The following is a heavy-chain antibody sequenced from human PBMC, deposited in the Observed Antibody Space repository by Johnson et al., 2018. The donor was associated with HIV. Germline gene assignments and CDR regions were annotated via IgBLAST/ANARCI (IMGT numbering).Heavy chain of an antibody. Sequence: QVQLVESGGGVVQPGRSLRLSCAASGFTFSSYAMHWVRQAPGQGLEWVSVISYDGSNKYYADSVKGRFTISRDNSKNTLYLQMNSIRAEDTAIYYCARGQLWLLDDALDIWGQGTMVTVSS. V-gene: IGHV3-30-3*01. CDR1: GFTFSSYA. J-gene: IGHJ3*02. CDR2: ISYDGSNK. D-gene: IGHD5-18*01. CDR3: ARGQLWLLDDALDI.